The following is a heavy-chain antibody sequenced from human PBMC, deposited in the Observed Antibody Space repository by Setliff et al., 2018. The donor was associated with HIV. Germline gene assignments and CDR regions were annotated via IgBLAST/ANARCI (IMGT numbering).Heavy chain of an antibody. Sequence: RASVKVSCKASGYTFTSYYMHWVRQAPGQGLEWMGIINPSGGSTSYAQKFQGRVTMTRDTSTSTVYMELSSLRSEDTAVYYCARGVPVLRYFDWLSRLGYWGQGTLVTVS. V-gene: IGHV1-46*01. CDR2: INPSGGST. D-gene: IGHD3-9*01. CDR3: ARGVPVLRYFDWLSRLGY. CDR1: GYTFTSYY. J-gene: IGHJ4*02.